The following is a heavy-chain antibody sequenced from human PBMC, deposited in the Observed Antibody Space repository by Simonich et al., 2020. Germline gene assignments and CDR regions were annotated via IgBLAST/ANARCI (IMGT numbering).Heavy chain of an antibody. Sequence: QLQLQESGPGLVKPSETLSLTCTVSGGSISSSSYYWGWIRQPPGKGLEWIGRIYYRGSNYNNPSLKSRVTISGDTSKNQFSLKLSSVTAADTAVYYCARHAGFAFDIWGQGTMVTVSS. CDR1: GGSISSSSYY. CDR3: ARHAGFAFDI. CDR2: IYYRGSN. D-gene: IGHD6-13*01. V-gene: IGHV4-39*01. J-gene: IGHJ3*02.